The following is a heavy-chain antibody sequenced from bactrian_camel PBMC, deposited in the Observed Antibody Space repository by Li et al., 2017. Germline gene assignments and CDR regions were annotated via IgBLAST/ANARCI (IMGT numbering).Heavy chain of an antibody. J-gene: IGHJ6*01. V-gene: IGHV3S35*01. D-gene: IGHD6*01. CDR3: VRDADDGILFDDLGY. CDR2: INSAAVVL. Sequence: DVQLVESGGGLVQPGGSLRLSCTASGFTFSSYRMSWVRQAPGRGLEWVSCINSAAVVLDYADSVKGRFTISRDNGKSTVYLQMNSLTREDTAVYYCVRDADDGILFDDLGYWGQGTQVTVS. CDR1: GFTFSSYR.